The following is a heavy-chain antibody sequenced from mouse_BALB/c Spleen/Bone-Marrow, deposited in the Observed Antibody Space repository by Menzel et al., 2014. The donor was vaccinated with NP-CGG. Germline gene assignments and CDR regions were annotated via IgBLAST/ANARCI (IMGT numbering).Heavy chain of an antibody. CDR1: DFNIKDAY. J-gene: IGHJ3*01. CDR2: IDPANVNT. D-gene: IGHD1-1*01. Sequence: VQLQQSGAELVKPGASVKLSCTASDFNIKDAYMHWVKQRPEQGLEWIGRIDPANVNTKYDTKFQGKATITADTSSNTAYLLLSSLTSEDTAVYYCAVYYYGRSSFAYWVQGTLVTVSA. CDR3: AVYYYGRSSFAY. V-gene: IGHV14-3*02.